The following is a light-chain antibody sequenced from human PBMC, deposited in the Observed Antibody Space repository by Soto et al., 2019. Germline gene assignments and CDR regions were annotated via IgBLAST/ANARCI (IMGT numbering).Light chain of an antibody. CDR1: QYINTR. CDR3: QQRSNWQIT. V-gene: IGKV3D-11*01. CDR2: QTS. Sequence: EIVLTQSPGTLSLSPGGRATLSCRASQYINTRLAWYQHRPGQAPRLLIYQTSIRAAGIPARFSASGSGTDFTLTISSLEPDDFAVYYCQQRSNWQITFGQGTRLEIK. J-gene: IGKJ5*01.